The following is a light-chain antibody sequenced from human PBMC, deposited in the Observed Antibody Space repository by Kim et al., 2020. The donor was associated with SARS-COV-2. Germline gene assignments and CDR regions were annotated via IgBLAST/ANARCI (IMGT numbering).Light chain of an antibody. J-gene: IGKJ2*01. Sequence: YRATRTYRASQRSSNWLAWYQHKPGKAPKIQIYDGSSLEGGVPSRFSGGGSGTDFALTINSLQPDDFATYYCQQYNTYPYTFGQGTKLEI. CDR2: DGS. CDR1: QRSSNW. V-gene: IGKV1-5*01. CDR3: QQYNTYPYT.